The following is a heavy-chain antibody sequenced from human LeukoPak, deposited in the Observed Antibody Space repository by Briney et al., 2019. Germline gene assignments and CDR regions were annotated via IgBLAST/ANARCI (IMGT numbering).Heavy chain of an antibody. J-gene: IGHJ5*02. CDR1: GYTFTGYY. CDR3: ARGGGSSWFWFDP. D-gene: IGHD6-13*01. Sequence: GASVKVSCKASGYTFTGYYMHWVRQAPGQGLEWMGWINPDSGGTNYAQKVQGRVTMTRDTSISTAYMELSRLRSDDTAVYYCARGGGSSWFWFDPWGQGTLVTVSS. V-gene: IGHV1-2*02. CDR2: INPDSGGT.